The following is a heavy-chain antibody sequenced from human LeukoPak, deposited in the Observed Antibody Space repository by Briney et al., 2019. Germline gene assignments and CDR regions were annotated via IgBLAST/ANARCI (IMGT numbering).Heavy chain of an antibody. D-gene: IGHD7-27*01. J-gene: IGHJ4*02. Sequence: GGSLRLSCAASGFTFSSYTMSWVRQAPGKGLELVSTITTSDGNTYYADSVKGRFTVSRDNSKNTLFLQMNSLRAEDTAVYYCAKDGGLWVSAHWGDSWGRGTLVTVSS. CDR3: AKDGGLWVSAHWGDS. CDR1: GFTFSSYT. CDR2: ITTSDGNT. V-gene: IGHV3-23*01.